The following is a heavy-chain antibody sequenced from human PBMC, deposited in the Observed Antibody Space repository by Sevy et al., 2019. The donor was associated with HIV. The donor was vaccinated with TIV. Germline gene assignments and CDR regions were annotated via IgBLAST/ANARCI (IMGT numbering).Heavy chain of an antibody. CDR1: GFTFSSYS. CDR3: ARDQMIVVVRGDAFDI. J-gene: IGHJ3*02. D-gene: IGHD3-22*01. CDR2: ISSSSSTI. Sequence: GGSLRLSCAASGFTFSSYSMNWVRQAPGKGLEWVSYISSSSSTIYYADSVRGRFTISRDNAKNSLYLQMNSLRDEDTAVYYCARDQMIVVVRGDAFDIWGQWTMVTVSS. V-gene: IGHV3-48*02.